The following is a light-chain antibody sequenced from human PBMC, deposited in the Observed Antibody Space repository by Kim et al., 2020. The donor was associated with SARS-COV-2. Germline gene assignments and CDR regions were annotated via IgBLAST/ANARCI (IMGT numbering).Light chain of an antibody. V-gene: IGKV3-20*01. CDR3: QQYDSSHWT. CDR2: AAS. Sequence: ESVLTQSPGTLSLSPGERATLSCRASHSVSANYLAWYQQRPGQPPRLLFYAASSRAPGIPDRFSGSGSGTDFTLTISRLGPEVSALYYFQQYDSSHWTFGQGTKVDIK. J-gene: IGKJ1*01. CDR1: HSVSANY.